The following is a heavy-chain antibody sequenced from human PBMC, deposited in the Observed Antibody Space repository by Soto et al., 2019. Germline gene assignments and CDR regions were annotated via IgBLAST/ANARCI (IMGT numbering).Heavy chain of an antibody. J-gene: IGHJ5*02. V-gene: IGHV1-2*02. CDR3: ARAPYCSGGSCYDWFDP. CDR1: GYTFSRNY. CDR2: INPNSGGT. Sequence: ASVKVSCKASGYTFSRNYMHWVRQPPGQGLEWMGWINPNSGGTNYAQKFQGRVTMTRDTSISTAYMELSRLRSDDTAVYYCARAPYCSGGSCYDWFDPWGQGTLVTVSS. D-gene: IGHD2-15*01.